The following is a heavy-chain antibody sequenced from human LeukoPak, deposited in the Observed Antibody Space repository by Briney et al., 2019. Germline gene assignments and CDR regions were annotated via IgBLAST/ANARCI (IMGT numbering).Heavy chain of an antibody. CDR1: GYTFTGYY. V-gene: IGHV1-2*02. J-gene: IGHJ6*03. CDR2: INPNSGGT. Sequence: ASVKVSCKASGYTFTGYYMHWVRQAPGQGLEWMGWINPNSGGTNYAQKFQGRVTMTRDTSISTAYMELSRLRSDDTAVYYSARGGHYDFWSGYYRYYYMDVWGKGTTVTVSS. D-gene: IGHD3-3*01. CDR3: ARGGHYDFWSGYYRYYYMDV.